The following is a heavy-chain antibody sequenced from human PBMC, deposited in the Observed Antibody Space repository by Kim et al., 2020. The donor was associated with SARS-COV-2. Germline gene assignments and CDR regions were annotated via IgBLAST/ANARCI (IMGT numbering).Heavy chain of an antibody. J-gene: IGHJ4*02. CDR3: ARSPSGPEGY. CDR2: ISNDGYTT. CDR1: GFTFSSSW. V-gene: IGHV3-74*01. Sequence: GRSLRLSCAASGFTFSSSWMHWVRQAPGKGLVWLSHISNDGYTTAYADPVKGRFTVSRDNAKNTLYLQMNSLRAEDTAVYFCARSPSGPEGYWGQETLVTVSA.